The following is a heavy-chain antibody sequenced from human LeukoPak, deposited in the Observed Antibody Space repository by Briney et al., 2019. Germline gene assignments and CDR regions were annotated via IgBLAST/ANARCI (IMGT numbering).Heavy chain of an antibody. Sequence: SETLSLTCTVSGGSISSTNYYWGWIRQPPVKGLEWIGSIYYGGSTYYNPSLKSRVTISVDTSKNQFSLRLSSVTAADTAVYYCARGQGSGWPRNDAFDIWGQGTMVTVSS. V-gene: IGHV4-39*01. J-gene: IGHJ3*02. CDR2: IYYGGST. D-gene: IGHD6-19*01. CDR1: GGSISSTNYY. CDR3: ARGQGSGWPRNDAFDI.